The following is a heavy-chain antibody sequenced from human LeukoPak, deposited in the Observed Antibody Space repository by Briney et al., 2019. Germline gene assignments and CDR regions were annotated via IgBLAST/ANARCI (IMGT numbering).Heavy chain of an antibody. V-gene: IGHV3-30-3*01. CDR2: ISYDGSNK. J-gene: IGHJ4*02. CDR1: GFTFSSYV. Sequence: GGSLRLSCAASGFTFSSYVMHWVRQAPGKGLEWVAVISYDGSNKYYADSVKGRFTISRDNSKNTLYLQMNSLRAEDTAVYYCASGSLPYTGSYYGHDYWGQGTLVTVSS. CDR3: ASGSLPYTGSYYGHDY. D-gene: IGHD1-26*01.